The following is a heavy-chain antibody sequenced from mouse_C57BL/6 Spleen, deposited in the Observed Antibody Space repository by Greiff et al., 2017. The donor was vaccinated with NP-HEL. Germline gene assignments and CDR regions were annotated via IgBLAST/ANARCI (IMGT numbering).Heavy chain of an antibody. CDR2: INPSTGGT. V-gene: IGHV1-42*01. CDR3: ARGWLTLYFDV. Sequence: EVQLQQSGPELVKPGASVKISCKASGYSFTGYYMNWVKQSPEKSLEWIGEINPSTGGTTYNQKFKAKATLTVDKSSSTAYMQLKSLTSEDSAVYYCARGWLTLYFDVWGTGTTVTVSS. CDR1: GYSFTGYY. J-gene: IGHJ1*03. D-gene: IGHD2-3*01.